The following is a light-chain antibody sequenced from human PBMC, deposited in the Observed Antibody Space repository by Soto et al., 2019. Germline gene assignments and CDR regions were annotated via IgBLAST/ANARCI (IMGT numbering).Light chain of an antibody. CDR1: GSDIGAGYD. CDR2: GND. Sequence: SVLAQPPLVSXAPGQRTTISFTGSGSDIGAGYDVHSYQQLPGTAPKLLIYGNDNLPSVVPDRFSGSKSGTSAPLAITGLQAEDEADYYCQCYDTSQPGSYVFGTGTKVTVL. CDR3: QCYDTSQPGSYV. V-gene: IGLV1-40*01. J-gene: IGLJ1*01.